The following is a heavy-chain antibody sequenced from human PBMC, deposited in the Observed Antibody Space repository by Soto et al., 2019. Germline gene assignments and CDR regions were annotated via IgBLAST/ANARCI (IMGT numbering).Heavy chain of an antibody. Sequence: QVQLVQSGAEVKKPGSSVKVSCKASGGTFSSYAISWVRQAPGQGLEWMGGIIPIFGTANYAQKFQGRVTITADESTSTAYIELSSLRSEDTAVYYCARGGSGGRYPLNWFDPWGQGTLVTVSS. J-gene: IGHJ5*02. V-gene: IGHV1-69*01. CDR1: GGTFSSYA. D-gene: IGHD2-15*01. CDR2: IIPIFGTA. CDR3: ARGGSGGRYPLNWFDP.